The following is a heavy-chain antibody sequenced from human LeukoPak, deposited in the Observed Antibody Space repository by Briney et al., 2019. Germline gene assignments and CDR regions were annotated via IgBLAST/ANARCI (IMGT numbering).Heavy chain of an antibody. CDR2: ISGSGSTI. J-gene: IGHJ6*04. CDR3: AELGITMIGGV. CDR1: GFTFSSYE. V-gene: IGHV3-48*03. Sequence: GGSLRLSCAASGFTFSSYEMNWVRQAPGKGLEWVSYISGSGSTIYYADSVKGRFTISRHNAKNSLYLQMNSLRAEDTAVYYCAELGITMIGGVWGKGTTVTISS. D-gene: IGHD3-10*02.